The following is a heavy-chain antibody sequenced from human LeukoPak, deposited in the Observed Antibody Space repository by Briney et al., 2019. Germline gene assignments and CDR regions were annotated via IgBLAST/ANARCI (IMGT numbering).Heavy chain of an antibody. V-gene: IGHV3-53*01. CDR3: ATHDCSSTSCYRDY. D-gene: IGHD2-2*01. CDR2: IYSGGST. CDR1: GFTVSSNY. Sequence: GGSLRLSCAASGFTVSSNYMSWVRQAPGKGLEWVSVIYSGGSTYYADSVKGRFTISRDNSKNTLYLQMNSLRAEDTAVYYCATHDCSSTSCYRDYWGQGTLVTVSS. J-gene: IGHJ4*02.